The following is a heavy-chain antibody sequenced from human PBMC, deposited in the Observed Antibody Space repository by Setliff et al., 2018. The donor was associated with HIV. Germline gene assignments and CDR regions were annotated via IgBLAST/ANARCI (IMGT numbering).Heavy chain of an antibody. CDR3: ARSYRRDAFDI. Sequence: SETLSLTCAVYGGSFSDYYWSWIRQPPGKGLEWIGEINHSGSTNYNPSLKRRVTISVDTSKNQFSLKLSSVTAADTAMYYCARSYRRDAFDIWGPGTMVTVSS. J-gene: IGHJ3*02. V-gene: IGHV4-34*01. CDR1: GGSFSDYY. CDR2: INHSGST. D-gene: IGHD3-16*02.